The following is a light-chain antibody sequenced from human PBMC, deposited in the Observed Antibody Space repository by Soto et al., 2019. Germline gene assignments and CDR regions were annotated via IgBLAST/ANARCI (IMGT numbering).Light chain of an antibody. CDR2: EGS. Sequence: QSALTQPASVSGSPGQSITISCTGTSSYVGSYNLVSWYQQYPDKAPKLIIYEGSKRPSGVSNRFSGSKSGNTASLTISGLQAEDEADYYCCSFALGSTLIFGGGTKLTVL. J-gene: IGLJ2*01. CDR1: SSYVGSYNL. CDR3: CSFALGSTLI. V-gene: IGLV2-23*01.